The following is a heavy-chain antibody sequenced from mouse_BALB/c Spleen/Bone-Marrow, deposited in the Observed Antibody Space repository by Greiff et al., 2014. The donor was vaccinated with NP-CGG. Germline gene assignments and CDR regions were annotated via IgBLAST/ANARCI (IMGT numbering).Heavy chain of an antibody. D-gene: IGHD4-1*01. J-gene: IGHJ4*01. CDR2: IDPYNGGT. V-gene: IGHV1S135*01. CDR3: ARALLGAMDY. Sequence: LVESGASVKVSCKASGYVFTSYNTYWVKQSHGKSLGWIGYIDPYNGGTTYNQKFKGKATLTVDKSSSTAYMHLNSLTSEDSAVYYCARALLGAMDYWGQGTSVTVSS. CDR1: GYVFTSYN.